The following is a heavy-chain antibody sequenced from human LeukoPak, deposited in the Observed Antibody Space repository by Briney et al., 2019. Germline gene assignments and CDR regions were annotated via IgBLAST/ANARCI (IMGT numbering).Heavy chain of an antibody. CDR2: ISYDGSNK. CDR3: ARVGLWYSSSWYLGY. D-gene: IGHD6-13*01. J-gene: IGHJ4*02. CDR1: GFTFSSYW. Sequence: PGGSLRLSCAASGFTFSSYWMHWVRQAPGKGLEWVAVISYDGSNKYYADSVKGRFTISRDNSKNTLYLQMNSLRAEDTAVYYCARVGLWYSSSWYLGYWGQGTLVTVSS. V-gene: IGHV3-30*03.